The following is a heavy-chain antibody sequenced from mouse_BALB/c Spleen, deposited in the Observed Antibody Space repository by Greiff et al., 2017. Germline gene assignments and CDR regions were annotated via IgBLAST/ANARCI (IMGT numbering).Heavy chain of an antibody. J-gene: IGHJ1*01. CDR1: GYSITSDYA. CDR2: ISYSGST. V-gene: IGHV3-2*02. D-gene: IGHD1-1*01. Sequence: EVQLVESGPGLVKPSQSLSLTCTVTGYSITSDYAWNWIRQFPGNKLEWMGYISYSGSTSYNPSLKSRISITRDTSKNQFFLQLNSVTTEDTATYYCAKTTYWYFDVWGAGTTVTVSS. CDR3: AKTTYWYFDV.